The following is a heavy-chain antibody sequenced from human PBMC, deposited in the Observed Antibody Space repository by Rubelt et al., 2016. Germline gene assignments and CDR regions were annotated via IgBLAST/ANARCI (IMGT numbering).Heavy chain of an antibody. CDR2: IYHSGST. Sequence: QVQLQESGPGLVKPSETLSLTCTVSGYSISSGYYWGWIRQPPGKGLEWIGSIYHSGSTYYNPSLKSGVTISVDPSKNQFALKLSSLTAADTAVYYCARVRLEWLSPNFDYWGQGTLVTVSS. V-gene: IGHV4-38-2*02. J-gene: IGHJ4*02. CDR1: GYSISSGYY. CDR3: ARVRLEWLSPNFDY. D-gene: IGHD3-3*01.